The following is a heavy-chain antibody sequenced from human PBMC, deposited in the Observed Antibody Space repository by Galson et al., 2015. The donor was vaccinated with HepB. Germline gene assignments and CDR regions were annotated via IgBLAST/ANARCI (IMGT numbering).Heavy chain of an antibody. CDR1: GLTFSGYT. D-gene: IGHD4-17*01. J-gene: IGHJ3*02. CDR3: ATTSFGNGAYWTFEI. CDR2: ISTNGATP. V-gene: IGHV3-11*01. Sequence: SLRLSCAASGLTFSGYTMSWVRQSPGRGLQWVSYISTNGATPYYTDSVKGRFTVARDNARNTVFLQMSSLTADDSAVYFCATTSFGNGAYWTFEIWGQGTLVTVAS.